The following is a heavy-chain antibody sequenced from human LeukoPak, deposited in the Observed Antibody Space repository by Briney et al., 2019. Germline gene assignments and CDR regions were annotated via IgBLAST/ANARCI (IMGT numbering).Heavy chain of an antibody. Sequence: GGSLRLSCAASGFIFSSYWMHWVRHAPGKGLEWVSGINWNGGSTGYADSVKGRFTISRDNAKNSLYLQMNSLRAEDTALYYCARVYELREEDYYYYYMDVWGKGTTVTVSS. CDR3: ARVYELREEDYYYYYMDV. CDR1: GFIFSSYW. CDR2: INWNGGST. V-gene: IGHV3-20*04. J-gene: IGHJ6*03. D-gene: IGHD5/OR15-5a*01.